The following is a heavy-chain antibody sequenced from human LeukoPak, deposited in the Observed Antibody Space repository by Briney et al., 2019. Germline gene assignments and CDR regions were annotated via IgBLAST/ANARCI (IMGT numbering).Heavy chain of an antibody. Sequence: GGSLRLSCAVSGLTFSRFWMSWVRQAPGKGLEWVAVISYDGSNKYYADSVKGRFTISRDNSKNTLYLQMNSLRAEDTAVYYCARDAYYDFWSGPFDYWGQGTLVTVSS. CDR3: ARDAYYDFWSGPFDY. D-gene: IGHD3-3*01. CDR2: ISYDGSNK. V-gene: IGHV3-30*03. J-gene: IGHJ4*02. CDR1: GLTFSRFW.